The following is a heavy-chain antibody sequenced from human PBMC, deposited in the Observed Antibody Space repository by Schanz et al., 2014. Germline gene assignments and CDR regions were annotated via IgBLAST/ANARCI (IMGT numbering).Heavy chain of an antibody. CDR3: AKSRTTMVRGVIGDYYYGLDV. V-gene: IGHV1-18*04. J-gene: IGHJ6*02. D-gene: IGHD3-10*01. CDR1: GYTFTSYG. CDR2: ISAYNGNT. Sequence: QVQLVQSGAEVKKPGASVKVSCKASGYTFTSYGITWVRRAPGQGLELMGWISAYNGNTNYAQKVQGRVTMTTDTSTSTAYMELRSLRSGDTAVYYCAKSRTTMVRGVIGDYYYGLDVWGQGTTVTVSS.